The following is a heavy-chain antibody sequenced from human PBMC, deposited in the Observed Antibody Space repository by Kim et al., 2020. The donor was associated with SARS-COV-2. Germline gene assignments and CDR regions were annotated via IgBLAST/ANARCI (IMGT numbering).Heavy chain of an antibody. V-gene: IGHV3-23*01. J-gene: IGHJ4*02. CDR2: IDGSDGTT. CDR1: GFTFTGHA. Sequence: GGSLRLSCTTSGFTFTGHAMSWVRQAPGKGLEWVSSIDGSDGTTYYVDSVRGRFTISRDDSTNTLYLQMRALRGDDTAAYYCMKGGWGWIWDHWGQGTLV. D-gene: IGHD2-21*01. CDR3: MKGGWGWIWDH.